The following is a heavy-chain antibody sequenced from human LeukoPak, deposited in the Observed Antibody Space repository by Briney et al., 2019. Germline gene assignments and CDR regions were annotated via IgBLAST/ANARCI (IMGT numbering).Heavy chain of an antibody. Sequence: GSLGLSCAALGITLRRYLIPLVRQTPGKGLGWVSRIKGDQSTTNYADSVKGRFTISRDNAKNTLYLQMNSLRAEDTAVYYCAREYNYDLDVWGKGTTVTVSS. J-gene: IGHJ6*04. CDR3: AREYNYDLDV. CDR2: IKGDQSTT. V-gene: IGHV3-74*01. CDR1: GITLRRYL.